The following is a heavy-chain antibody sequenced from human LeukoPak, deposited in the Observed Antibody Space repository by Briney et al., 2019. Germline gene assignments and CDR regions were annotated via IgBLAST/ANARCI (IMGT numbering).Heavy chain of an antibody. CDR2: IYYSGST. V-gene: IGHV4-31*03. CDR3: AREIQTNCSGGNCYFYYFDY. J-gene: IGHJ4*02. D-gene: IGHD2-15*01. Sequence: SQTLSLTCTVSGGSISSGGYYWSWIRQHPGKGLEWIEYIYYSGSTNYNPSLKSRVSISVDTFKNQFSLKLSSVTAADTAVYYCAREIQTNCSGGNCYFYYFDYWGQGTLVTVSS. CDR1: GGSISSGGYY.